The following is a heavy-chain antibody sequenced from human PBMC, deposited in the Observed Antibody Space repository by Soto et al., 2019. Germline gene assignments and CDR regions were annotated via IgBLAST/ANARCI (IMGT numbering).Heavy chain of an antibody. D-gene: IGHD4-17*01. J-gene: IGHJ5*02. CDR1: GGSLSGYY. CDR3: ARGNLATVVTNWFDP. V-gene: IGHV4-34*01. Sequence: SETLSLTCAVYGGSLSGYYWSWIRQPPGKGLEWIGEINHSGSTNYNPSLKSRVTISVDTSKNQFSLKLSSVTAADTAVYYCARGNLATVVTNWFDPWGQGTLVTVSS. CDR2: INHSGST.